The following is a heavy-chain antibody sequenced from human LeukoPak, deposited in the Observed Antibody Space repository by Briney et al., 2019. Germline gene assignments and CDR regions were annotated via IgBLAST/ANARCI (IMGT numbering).Heavy chain of an antibody. V-gene: IGHV3-48*01. J-gene: IGHJ5*02. CDR2: ISSSRSTK. D-gene: IGHD3-10*01. CDR1: GFTFSSYS. Sequence: GGSLRLSCAASGFTFSSYSMNWVRQAPGKGLEWVSYISSSRSTKYYADSVKGRFTISRDNAKNSLYLQMNSLRAEDTAVYYCARDRGGGWFDPWGQGTLVTVSS. CDR3: ARDRGGGWFDP.